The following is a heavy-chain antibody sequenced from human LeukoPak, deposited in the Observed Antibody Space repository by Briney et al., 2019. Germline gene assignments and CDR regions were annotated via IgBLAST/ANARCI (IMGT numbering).Heavy chain of an antibody. J-gene: IGHJ4*02. CDR1: GGSISSYY. CDR2: IYYSGST. D-gene: IGHD4-17*01. V-gene: IGHV4-59*01. Sequence: SETLSLTCTVSGGSISSYYWSWIRQPPGKGLEWVGYIYYSGSTNYSPSLKSRVTISVDTSKNQFSLELSSVTAADTAVYYCARSPVTTGYYFDYWGQGTLVTVSS. CDR3: ARSPVTTGYYFDY.